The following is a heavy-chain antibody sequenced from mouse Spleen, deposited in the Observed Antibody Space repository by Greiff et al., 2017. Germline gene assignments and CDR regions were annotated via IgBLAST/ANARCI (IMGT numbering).Heavy chain of an antibody. D-gene: IGHD4-1*01. Sequence: QVQLQQPGAELVRPGASVKLSCKASGYTFTSYWINWVKQRPGQGLEWIGNIYPSDSYTNYNQKFKDKATLTVDKSSSTAYMQLSSPTSEDSAVYYCTRGWDGGYFDVWGAGTTVTVSS. J-gene: IGHJ1*01. CDR2: IYPSDSYT. CDR1: GYTFTSYW. CDR3: TRGWDGGYFDV. V-gene: IGHV1-69*02.